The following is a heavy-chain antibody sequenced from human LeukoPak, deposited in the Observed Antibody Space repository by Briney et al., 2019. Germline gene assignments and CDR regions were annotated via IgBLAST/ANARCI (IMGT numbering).Heavy chain of an antibody. D-gene: IGHD6-13*01. CDR3: ARKGLAAAGTDY. V-gene: IGHV3-20*04. CDR2: VAWNGGST. J-gene: IGHJ4*02. CDR1: GFTFDDYD. Sequence: PGGSLRLSCAASGFTFDDYDMSWVRQVPGKGLEWVSHVAWNGGSTGYADSVKGRFTISRDNAKNSLYLQMNSLRAEDTAVYYCARKGLAAAGTDYWGQGTLVTVSS.